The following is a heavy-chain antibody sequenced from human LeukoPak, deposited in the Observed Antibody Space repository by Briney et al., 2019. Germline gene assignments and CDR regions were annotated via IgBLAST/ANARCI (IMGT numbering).Heavy chain of an antibody. CDR2: IIASLGIA. D-gene: IGHD2-2*01. CDR1: GGTFSSYA. CDR3: ARGDIEVVSGAMQHYPLDP. Sequence: GASVKVSCKASGGTFSSYAISLVRRAPGQGLEWMGRIIASLGIANYEQRFQDRVTITADTSTSIAYMELSTLRSEDTAVYYCARGDIEVVSGAMQHYPLDPWGQGTLVSVSS. J-gene: IGHJ5*02. V-gene: IGHV1-69*04.